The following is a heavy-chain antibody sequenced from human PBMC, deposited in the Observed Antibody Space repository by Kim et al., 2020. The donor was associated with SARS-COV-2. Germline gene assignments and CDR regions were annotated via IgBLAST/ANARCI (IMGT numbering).Heavy chain of an antibody. J-gene: IGHJ4*02. D-gene: IGHD1-26*01. CDR3: DWGGGSTKLDY. CDR2: INSDGSST. V-gene: IGHV3-74*01. CDR1: GFTFSSYW. Sequence: GGSLRLSCAASGFTFSSYWMHWVRQAPGKGLVWVSRINSDGSSTSYANSVKGPFTISRDNAKNTLYLQMNSLRAEDTAVYYCDWGGGSTKLDYWGQGILVTVSS.